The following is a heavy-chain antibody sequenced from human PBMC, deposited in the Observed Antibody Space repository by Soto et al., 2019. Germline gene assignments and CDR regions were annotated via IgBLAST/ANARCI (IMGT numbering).Heavy chain of an antibody. V-gene: IGHV3-49*03. D-gene: IGHD3-3*01. CDR3: TRPDSGFWSGMEDY. J-gene: IGHJ4*02. CDR1: GFTFGDYA. Sequence: GGSLRLSCTASGFTFGDYAMSWFRQAPGKGLEWVGFIRSKAYGGTTEYAASVKGRFTISRDDSKSIAYLQMNSLKTEDTAVYYCTRPDSGFWSGMEDYWGQGTLVTVSS. CDR2: IRSKAYGGTT.